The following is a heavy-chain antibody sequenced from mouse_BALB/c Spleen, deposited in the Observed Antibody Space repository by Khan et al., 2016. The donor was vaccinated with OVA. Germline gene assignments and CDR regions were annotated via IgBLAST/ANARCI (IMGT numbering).Heavy chain of an antibody. Sequence: EVQLQESGPGLVKPSQSLSLTCTVTGYSITSGYGCNWIRQFPGNKLEWMGYIRYSGSTNYNPSLKSRISITRDTSKNHFFLQLNSVSTEDTATYYCARTDSINYWGQGTTLTVSS. D-gene: IGHD2-10*02. CDR3: ARTDSINY. CDR2: IRYSGST. CDR1: GYSITSGYG. J-gene: IGHJ2*01. V-gene: IGHV3-1*02.